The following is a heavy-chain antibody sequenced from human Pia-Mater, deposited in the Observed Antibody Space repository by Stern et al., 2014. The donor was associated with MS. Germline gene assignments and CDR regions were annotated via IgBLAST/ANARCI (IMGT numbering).Heavy chain of an antibody. CDR3: ARSPRTFGGVAYTFDI. D-gene: IGHD3-16*01. CDR1: GGSFRSYP. CDR2: IIPVFDMT. V-gene: IGHV1-69*17. Sequence: VHLVASGAEVRKSGSSVKVSCKASGGSFRSYPITWVRQAPGRGLEWMGGIIPVFDMTNYAQKFQGRVTITADKATTTAYMELSSLRSDDTAVYYCARSPRTFGGVAYTFDIWGQGTMVTVSS. J-gene: IGHJ3*02.